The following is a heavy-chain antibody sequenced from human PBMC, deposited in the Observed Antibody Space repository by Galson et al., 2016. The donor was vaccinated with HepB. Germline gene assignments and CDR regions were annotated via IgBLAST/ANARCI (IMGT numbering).Heavy chain of an antibody. Sequence: SLRLSCAASGFTFSSYWMHWVRQAPGKGLEWVSRLRRDGTVIGYADPVKGRFTISRDNAKNTLFLQMNSLRVDDTAVYYCTRGGAAAGKEFDYWGQGTLVTVST. CDR3: TRGGAAAGKEFDY. CDR2: LRRDGTVI. CDR1: GFTFSSYW. D-gene: IGHD6-13*01. J-gene: IGHJ4*02. V-gene: IGHV3-74*01.